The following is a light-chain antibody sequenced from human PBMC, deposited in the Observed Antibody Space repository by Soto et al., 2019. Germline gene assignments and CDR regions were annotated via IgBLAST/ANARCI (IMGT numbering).Light chain of an antibody. V-gene: IGKV3-15*01. CDR1: QSVSNN. J-gene: IGKJ1*01. Sequence: EIVMTQSPATLSVSPGERATLSCRASQSVSNNLAWYQKKPGQAPRLLISGASTRATGIPARFSGSGSGTEFTLTISSLQSKDFALYYCQQYNNWWTFGQGTRVDIK. CDR2: GAS. CDR3: QQYNNWWT.